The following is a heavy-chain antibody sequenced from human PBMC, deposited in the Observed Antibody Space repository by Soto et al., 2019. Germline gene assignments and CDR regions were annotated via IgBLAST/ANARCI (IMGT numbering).Heavy chain of an antibody. CDR2: IYSGGST. J-gene: IGHJ5*02. V-gene: IGHV3-66*01. Sequence: GSLRLSCAASGFTFSSYYMSWVRQAPGKGLEWISVIYSGGSTYYADSVKGRFSISRDNSKNTLYLQMNSLRVEDTAFYYCARDLGYSGSSLSWGQGALVTVSS. CDR1: GFTFSSYY. CDR3: ARDLGYSGSSLS. D-gene: IGHD6-6*01.